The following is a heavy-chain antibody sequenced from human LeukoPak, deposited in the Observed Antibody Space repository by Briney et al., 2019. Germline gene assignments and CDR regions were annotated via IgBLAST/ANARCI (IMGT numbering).Heavy chain of an antibody. CDR1: GFTFSSYG. D-gene: IGHD6-19*01. CDR3: AKGLWKQWLTDY. V-gene: IGHV3-30*18. Sequence: GGSLRLSCAASGFTFSSYGMHWVRQAPGKGLEWVAVISYDGSNKYYADSVKGRFTISRDNSKNTLYLQMNSLRAEDTAVYYCAKGLWKQWLTDYWGQGTLVTVSS. J-gene: IGHJ4*02. CDR2: ISYDGSNK.